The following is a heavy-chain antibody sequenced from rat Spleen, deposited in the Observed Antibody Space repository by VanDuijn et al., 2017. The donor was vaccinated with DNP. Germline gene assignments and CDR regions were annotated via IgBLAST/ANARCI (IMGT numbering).Heavy chain of an antibody. CDR1: GFTFSDYN. CDR2: ISYDGSRT. V-gene: IGHV5-7*01. D-gene: IGHD3-1*01. Sequence: EVQLVESGGGLVQPGGSMKLSCVASGFTFSDYNMAWVRQAPKKGLEWVATISYDGSRTYYRDSVKGRFTISRDNAKSTLYLQMDSLRSEDTATYYCATRSAPDYWGQGVMVTVSS. CDR3: ATRSAPDY. J-gene: IGHJ2*01.